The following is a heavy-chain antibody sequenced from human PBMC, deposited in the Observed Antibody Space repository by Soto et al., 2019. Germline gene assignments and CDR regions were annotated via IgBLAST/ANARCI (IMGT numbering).Heavy chain of an antibody. J-gene: IGHJ5*02. Sequence: PSETLSLTCAVYGGSFSGYYWSWIRQPPGKGLEWIGEINHSGSTNYNPSLKSRVTISVDTSKNQFSLKLSSVTAADTAVYYCAKYFKSQSPRPQKNWFDPWGQGTLVTVSS. CDR2: INHSGST. CDR1: GGSFSGYY. V-gene: IGHV4-34*01. CDR3: AKYFKSQSPRPQKNWFDP. D-gene: IGHD3-9*01.